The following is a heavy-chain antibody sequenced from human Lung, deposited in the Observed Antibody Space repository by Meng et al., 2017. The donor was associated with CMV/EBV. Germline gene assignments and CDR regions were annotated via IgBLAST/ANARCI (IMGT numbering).Heavy chain of an antibody. Sequence: SGXXLVXPTQTLTLTCTFTGFSLSTSGVGVVWSRQPPGKALGWLALIYWNDDKRYSPSLKSKLTITKDTSNNQVVLTMTNMDPVDTATYYSEHRALYYDFWSCYYIPRYGMDVWGQGTTVTVSS. CDR3: EHRALYYDFWSCYYIPRYGMDV. V-gene: IGHV2-5*01. J-gene: IGHJ6*02. CDR2: IYWNDDK. CDR1: GFSLSTSGVG. D-gene: IGHD3-3*01.